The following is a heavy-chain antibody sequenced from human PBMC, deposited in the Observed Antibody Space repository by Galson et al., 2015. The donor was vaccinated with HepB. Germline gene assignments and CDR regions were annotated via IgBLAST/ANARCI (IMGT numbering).Heavy chain of an antibody. J-gene: IGHJ4*02. V-gene: IGHV3-23*01. CDR1: GFTFSSYA. CDR2: ISGSGDNT. D-gene: IGHD2-2*01. CDR3: AKDLGSYCTSTSCPWYFGY. Sequence: SLRLSCAASGFTFSSYAMSWVRRAPGKGLEWVSVISGSGDNTYYADPVKGRFTISRGNSKNTLYLQMNSLRAEDTAVYYCAKDLGSYCTSTSCPWYFGYWGQGTLVTVSS.